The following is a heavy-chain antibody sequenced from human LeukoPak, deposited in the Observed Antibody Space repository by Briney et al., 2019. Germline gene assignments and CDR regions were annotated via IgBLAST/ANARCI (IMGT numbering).Heavy chain of an antibody. CDR2: ISWDGGST. CDR3: AKDTGYCTNGVCYYMDV. J-gene: IGHJ6*03. CDR1: GFTFDDYA. D-gene: IGHD2-8*01. Sequence: PGGSLRLSCAASGFTFDDYAMYWVRQAPGKGLEWVSLISWDGGSTYYADSVKGRFTISRDDSKNSLYLQMNSLRAEDTALYYCAKDTGYCTNGVCYYMDVWGKGTTVTVSS. V-gene: IGHV3-43D*03.